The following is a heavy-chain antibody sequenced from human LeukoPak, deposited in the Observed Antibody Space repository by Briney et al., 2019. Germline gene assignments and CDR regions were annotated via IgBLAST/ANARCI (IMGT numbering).Heavy chain of an antibody. CDR1: GFTFSSYA. J-gene: IGHJ4*02. V-gene: IGHV3-23*01. D-gene: IGHD2-2*01. CDR2: ISGSAKST. CDR3: AKCPRYCSSSSCYGGYFDY. Sequence: GGSLSLSCTASGFTFSSYAMSWVRQAPGKGLEWVSAISGSAKSTYYTDSVKGRFTISRDNSKSTMYLQMNSLRAEDTAVYYCAKCPRYCSSSSCYGGYFDYWGQGTLVTVSS.